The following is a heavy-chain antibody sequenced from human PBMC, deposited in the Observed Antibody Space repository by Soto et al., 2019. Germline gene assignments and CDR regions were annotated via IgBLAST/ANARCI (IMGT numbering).Heavy chain of an antibody. CDR3: ARTYYDILTGYFPFDY. CDR1: GYTFTSYG. J-gene: IGHJ4*02. CDR2: ISAYNGNT. V-gene: IGHV1-18*01. Sequence: ASVKVSCKASGYTFTSYGISWVRQAPGQGLEWMGWISAYNGNTNYAQKLQGRVTMTTDTSTSTAYMELRSLRSDDTAVYYCARTYYDILTGYFPFDYWGQGTLVTVSS. D-gene: IGHD3-9*01.